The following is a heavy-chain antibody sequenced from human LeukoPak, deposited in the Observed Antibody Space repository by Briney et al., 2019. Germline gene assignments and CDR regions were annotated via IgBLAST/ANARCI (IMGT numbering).Heavy chain of an antibody. Sequence: GASVKVSCKASRYTFTTYYLHWVRQAPGQGLEWMGIVNPSGGSTPYAQNFQGRVTMTRDTSTNTVYMELSSLRSEDTAVYYCARAVGATSQFDYWGQGTLVTVSS. CDR3: ARAVGATSQFDY. CDR1: RYTFTTYY. CDR2: VNPSGGST. J-gene: IGHJ4*02. D-gene: IGHD1-26*01. V-gene: IGHV1-46*01.